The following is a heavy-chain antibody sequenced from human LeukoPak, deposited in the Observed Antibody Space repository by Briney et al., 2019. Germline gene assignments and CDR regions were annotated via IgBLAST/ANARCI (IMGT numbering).Heavy chain of an antibody. V-gene: IGHV3-23*01. CDR2: IGGSGVRT. J-gene: IGHJ3*02. D-gene: IGHD6-19*01. CDR3: ARGSVSSGWGRDAFDI. Sequence: GGSLRLSCAASGFTFSTYGMNWVRQAPGKGLEWVSGIGGSGVRTYYADSVKGRFTISRDNSKNTVYLQMNSLRAEDTAIYYCARGSVSSGWGRDAFDIWGQGTMVTVSS. CDR1: GFTFSTYG.